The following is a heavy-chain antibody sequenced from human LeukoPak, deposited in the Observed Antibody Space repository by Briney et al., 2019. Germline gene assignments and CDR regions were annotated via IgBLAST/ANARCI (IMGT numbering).Heavy chain of an antibody. CDR2: IRYDGSNK. Sequence: GGSLRLSCAASGFTFSSYGMHWVRQAPGKGLEWVAFIRYDGSNKYYADSVKGRFTISRDNSKNTLYLQMNSLRAEDTAVYYCAKDRQTPAQYSYCYSVYYMDVWGKGTTVTVSS. V-gene: IGHV3-30*02. CDR1: GFTFSSYG. CDR3: AKDRQTPAQYSYCYSVYYMDV. D-gene: IGHD5-18*01. J-gene: IGHJ6*03.